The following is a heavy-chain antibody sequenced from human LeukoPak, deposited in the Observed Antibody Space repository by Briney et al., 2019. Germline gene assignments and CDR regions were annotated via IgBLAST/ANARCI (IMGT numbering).Heavy chain of an antibody. J-gene: IGHJ2*01. CDR2: INHSGST. Sequence: SETLSLTCTVYGGSFSGYYWSWIRQPPGKGLEGIGRINHSGSTNYNPSLKSRVTISVDTSKNQFSLKLSTVTAAETAVYYCASVRVLTRVVPAGGPGNFDLWGRGTLVTVSS. V-gene: IGHV4-34*01. CDR1: GGSFSGYY. CDR3: ASVRVLTRVVPAGGPGNFDL. D-gene: IGHD2-2*01.